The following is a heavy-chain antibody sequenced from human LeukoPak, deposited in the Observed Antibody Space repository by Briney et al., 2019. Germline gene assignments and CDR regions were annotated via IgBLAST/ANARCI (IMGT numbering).Heavy chain of an antibody. J-gene: IGHJ5*02. Sequence: GSSVKVSCKASGGTFSSYAISWLRQAPGQGLEWMGGIIPIFGTANYAQKFQGRVTITADKSTSTAYMELSSLRSEDTAVYYCARGTGYSSSWYPSPFDPWGQGTLVTVSS. CDR2: IIPIFGTA. V-gene: IGHV1-69*06. CDR1: GGTFSSYA. CDR3: ARGTGYSSSWYPSPFDP. D-gene: IGHD6-13*01.